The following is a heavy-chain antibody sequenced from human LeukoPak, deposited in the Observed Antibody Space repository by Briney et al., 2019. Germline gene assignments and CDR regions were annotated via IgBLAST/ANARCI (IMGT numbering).Heavy chain of an antibody. V-gene: IGHV4-39*07. CDR2: IYYSGST. CDR3: ARKARAEAGPYYFDY. D-gene: IGHD6-19*01. J-gene: IGHJ4*02. CDR1: GGSISSSSYY. Sequence: TTSETRSLTCTVSGGSISSSSYYWGWIRQPPGKGLEWIGSIYYSGSTYYNPSLKSRVTISVDTSKNQFSLKLSSVTAADTAVYYCARKARAEAGPYYFDYWGQGTLVTVSS.